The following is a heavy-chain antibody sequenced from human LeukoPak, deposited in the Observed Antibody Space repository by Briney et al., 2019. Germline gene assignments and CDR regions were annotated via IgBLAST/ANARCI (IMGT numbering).Heavy chain of an antibody. Sequence: APVKVSCKASGGTFSSYAISWVRQAPGQGLEWMGRIIPILGIVNYAQKFQGRVTITADKSTSTAYMELSSLRSGDTAVYYCARCSSSKSYYFDYWGQGTLVTVSS. V-gene: IGHV1-69*04. CDR3: ARCSSSKSYYFDY. D-gene: IGHD6-6*01. J-gene: IGHJ4*02. CDR2: IIPILGIV. CDR1: GGTFSSYA.